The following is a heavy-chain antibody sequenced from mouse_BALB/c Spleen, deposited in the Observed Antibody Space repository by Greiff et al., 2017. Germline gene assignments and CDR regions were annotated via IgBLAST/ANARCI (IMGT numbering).Heavy chain of an antibody. J-gene: IGHJ3*01. CDR2: ISYSGST. D-gene: IGHD1-2*01. CDR3: ASHYYGLAWFAY. Sequence: EVKLVESGPSLVKPSQTLSLTCSVTGDSITSGYWNWIRKFPGNKLEYMGYISYSGSTYYNPSLKSRISITRDTSKNQYYLQLNSVTTEDTATYYCASHYYGLAWFAYWGQGTLVTVSA. CDR1: GDSITSGY. V-gene: IGHV3-8*02.